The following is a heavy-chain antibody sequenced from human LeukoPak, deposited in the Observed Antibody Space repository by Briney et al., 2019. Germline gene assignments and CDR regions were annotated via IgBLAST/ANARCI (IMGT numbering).Heavy chain of an antibody. V-gene: IGHV3-23*01. J-gene: IGHJ4*02. CDR3: ARVTSGYRSPIDY. D-gene: IGHD3-22*01. CDR1: GFTFSSYA. Sequence: GGSLRLSCAASGFTFSSYAMSWVRQAPGKGLEWVSAISGSGGSTYYADSVKGRFTISRDNSKNTLYLQMNSLRAEDTAVYYCARVTSGYRSPIDYWGQGTLVTVSS. CDR2: ISGSGGST.